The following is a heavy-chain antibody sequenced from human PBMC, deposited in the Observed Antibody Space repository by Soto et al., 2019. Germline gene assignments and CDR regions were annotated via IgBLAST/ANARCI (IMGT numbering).Heavy chain of an antibody. CDR3: AYKAGGRYNWFDP. Sequence: HITFKESGPALVKPTQTLTLTCTFSGFSLSTCGLGVGWVRQPPGKALEWLAIIYWDDDKRYSPSLKSRLTLPKGNSKNQVVLTMPKMDLVDTATYYCAYKAGGRYNWFDPWGQGTLVTVSS. CDR2: IYWDDDK. CDR1: GFSLSTCGLG. V-gene: IGHV2-5*02. J-gene: IGHJ5*02.